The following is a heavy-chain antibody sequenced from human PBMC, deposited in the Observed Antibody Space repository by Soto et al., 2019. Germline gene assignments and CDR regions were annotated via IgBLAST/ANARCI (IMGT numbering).Heavy chain of an antibody. CDR1: GGSISSRSYY. D-gene: IGHD6-6*01. V-gene: IGHV4-39*07. Sequence: KTSETLSLTCIVSGGSISSRSYYWGWIRHPPGKGLEWIGSIYYSGSPYYNPPHQSRVTRSVDTAKNQFSLKLSPATASDTALSSCARRRARNWFEPWGQGTLVIFSS. J-gene: IGHJ5*02. CDR2: IYYSGSP. CDR3: ARRRARNWFEP.